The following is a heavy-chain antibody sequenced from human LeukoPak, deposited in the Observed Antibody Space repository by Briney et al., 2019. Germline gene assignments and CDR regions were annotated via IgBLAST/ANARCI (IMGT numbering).Heavy chain of an antibody. Sequence: GGSLRLSCAASGFTISGSWMHWVRQVPGEGLVWVARMNSAGTTINYADSVKGRFTISRDNVRNTLHLQMNNLSLEDTAVYFCIRELQVRASASIGLWGRGTLVTVS. CDR3: IRELQVRASASIGL. D-gene: IGHD5-24*01. CDR1: GFTISGSW. CDR2: MNSAGTTI. V-gene: IGHV3-74*01. J-gene: IGHJ4*01.